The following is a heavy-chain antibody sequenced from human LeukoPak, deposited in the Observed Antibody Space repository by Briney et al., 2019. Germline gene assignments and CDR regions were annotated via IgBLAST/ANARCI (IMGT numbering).Heavy chain of an antibody. J-gene: IGHJ3*02. CDR2: INPSGGST. V-gene: IGHV1-46*03. CDR1: GYTFTSYY. D-gene: IGHD3-22*01. Sequence: ASVKVSCKASGYTFTSYYMHWVRQAPGQGLEWMGIINPSGGSTSYAQKFQGRVTMTSDTSTSTVYMELSSLRSEDTAVYYCARVGYYYDSSGYYGAFDIWGQGTMVTVSS. CDR3: ARVGYYYDSSGYYGAFDI.